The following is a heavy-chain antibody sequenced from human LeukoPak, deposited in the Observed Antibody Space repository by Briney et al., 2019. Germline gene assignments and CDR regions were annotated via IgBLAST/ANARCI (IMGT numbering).Heavy chain of an antibody. CDR1: GFTFDDYA. CDR3: AKETGRWELE. Sequence: PGGSLRLSCAASGFTFDDYAMHWVRQAPGKGLEWVSLISGDGGSTYYADSVKGRFTISRDNSKNTLYLQMNSLRAEDTAVYYCAKETGRWELEWGQGTLVTVSS. J-gene: IGHJ4*02. CDR2: ISGDGGST. V-gene: IGHV3-43*02. D-gene: IGHD1-26*01.